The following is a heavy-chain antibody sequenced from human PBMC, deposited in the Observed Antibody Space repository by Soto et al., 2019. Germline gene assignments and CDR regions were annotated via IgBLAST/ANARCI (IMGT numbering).Heavy chain of an antibody. D-gene: IGHD3-10*01. Sequence: GASVKVSCKASGYTFTSYGISWVRQAPGQGLEWMGWISAYNGNTNYAQKLQGRVTMTTDTSTSTAYMELRSLRSDDTAVYYCARKRSPPMVRGVIMGFDPWGQGTLVTSPQ. CDR1: GYTFTSYG. CDR2: ISAYNGNT. J-gene: IGHJ5*02. CDR3: ARKRSPPMVRGVIMGFDP. V-gene: IGHV1-18*01.